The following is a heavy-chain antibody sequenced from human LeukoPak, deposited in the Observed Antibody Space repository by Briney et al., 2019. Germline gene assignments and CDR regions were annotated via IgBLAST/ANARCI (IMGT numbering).Heavy chain of an antibody. CDR1: GYTFTSYD. J-gene: IGHJ4*02. CDR3: ARGAGYYDSSGYYYFFFDY. CDR2: MNPNSGNT. D-gene: IGHD3-22*01. V-gene: IGHV1-8*01. Sequence: GASVKVSCTASGYTFTSYDINWVRQATGQGLEWMGWMNPNSGNTGYAQKFQGRVTMTRNTSISTAYMELSSLRSEDTAVYYCARGAGYYDSSGYYYFFFDYWGQGTLVTVSS.